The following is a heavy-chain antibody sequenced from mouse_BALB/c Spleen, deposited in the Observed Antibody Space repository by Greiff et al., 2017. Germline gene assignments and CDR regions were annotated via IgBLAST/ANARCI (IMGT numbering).Heavy chain of an antibody. CDR3: ARDVSSYVGWDFGV. D-gene: IGHD1-1*01. CDR2: ISSGSSTI. J-gene: IGHJ1*01. Sequence: EVKLVESGGGLVQPGGSRKLSCAASGFTFSSFGMHWVRQAPGKGLEWVAYISSGSSTIYYADTVKGRFTISRDNPKNTLFLQMTSLRSEDTAMYYCARDVSSYVGWDFGVWGAGTTVTVSS. CDR1: GFTFSSFG. V-gene: IGHV5-17*02.